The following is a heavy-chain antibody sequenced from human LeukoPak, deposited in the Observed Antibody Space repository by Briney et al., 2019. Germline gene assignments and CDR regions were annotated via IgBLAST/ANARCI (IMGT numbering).Heavy chain of an antibody. CDR3: AREGMVRGVIIVFYYGMDV. D-gene: IGHD3-10*01. CDR1: GYTFTSYG. Sequence: ASVKVSCKASGYTFTSYGISWVRQAPGQGLEWMGWISAYNGNTNYAQKLQGRVTMTTDTSTSTAYMELRSPRSDDTAVYYCAREGMVRGVIIVFYYGMDVWGQGTTVTVSS. J-gene: IGHJ6*02. CDR2: ISAYNGNT. V-gene: IGHV1-18*01.